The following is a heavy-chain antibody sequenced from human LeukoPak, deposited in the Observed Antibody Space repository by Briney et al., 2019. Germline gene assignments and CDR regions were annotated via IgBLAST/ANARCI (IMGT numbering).Heavy chain of an antibody. Sequence: SGPTLVKPTQTLTLTCTFSGLSLSTSGVGVGWIRQPPGKALEWLALIYWNDDKRYSPSLKSRLTITKDTSKNQVVLTMTNMDPVDTATYYCAHRRRYSSSWYFDYWGQGTLVTVSS. V-gene: IGHV2-5*01. J-gene: IGHJ4*02. CDR2: IYWNDDK. D-gene: IGHD6-13*01. CDR1: GLSLSTSGVG. CDR3: AHRRRYSSSWYFDY.